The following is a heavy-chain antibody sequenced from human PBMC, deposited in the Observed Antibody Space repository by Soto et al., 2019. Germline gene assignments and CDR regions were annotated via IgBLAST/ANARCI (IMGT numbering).Heavy chain of an antibody. D-gene: IGHD1-1*01. CDR3: AKGSTGTYWDYYLAY. Sequence: VQLLESGGGRIQPGGSLRLSCAASGFSFSSYAMHWVRQAPGKGLEWVSAISISGGSTFYSDSVKGRFTISRYNSRNICFLEISRARGEDTAVYYWAKGSTGTYWDYYLAYWGLGTLVTVSA. CDR1: GFSFSSYA. V-gene: IGHV3-23*01. CDR2: ISISGGST. J-gene: IGHJ4*02.